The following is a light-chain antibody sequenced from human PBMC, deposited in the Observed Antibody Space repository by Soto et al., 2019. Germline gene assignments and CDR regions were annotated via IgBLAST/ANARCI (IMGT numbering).Light chain of an antibody. Sequence: DIQMTHSPSTLSASGGDGVTMTCRASQSVSSWLAWFQQKPGKAPKLLIYKASSLQSGVPSRFSGSGSGTEFTLTINSLQPDDFATYYCQQYHIYSGTCGQGTKGDI. CDR2: KAS. J-gene: IGKJ1*01. CDR1: QSVSSW. V-gene: IGKV1-5*03. CDR3: QQYHIYSGT.